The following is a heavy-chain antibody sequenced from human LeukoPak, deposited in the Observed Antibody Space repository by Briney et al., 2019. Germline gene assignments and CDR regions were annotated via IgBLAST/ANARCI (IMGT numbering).Heavy chain of an antibody. CDR3: ARGGAGYCSSTSCLFDY. CDR2: INPSGGST. Sequence: ASVKVSCKASGYTFTSYYMHWVRQAPGQGLEWMGIINPSGGSTSYTQKFQGRVTMTRDTFTSTVYMELSSLRSEDTAVYYCARGGAGYCSSTSCLFDYWGQGTLVTVSS. CDR1: GYTFTSYY. V-gene: IGHV1-46*01. J-gene: IGHJ4*02. D-gene: IGHD2-2*03.